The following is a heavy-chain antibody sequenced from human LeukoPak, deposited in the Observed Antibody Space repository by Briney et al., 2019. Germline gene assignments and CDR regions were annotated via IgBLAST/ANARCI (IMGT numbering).Heavy chain of an antibody. Sequence: PGGSLRLSCAASGFTFTSYAMNWVRQAPGKGLEWISSISSSSSYIYYADSVKGRFTISRDNAKNSLYLQMNSLRAEDTAVYYCARLWRGAFDIWGQGTMVTVSS. CDR3: ARLWRGAFDI. D-gene: IGHD2-21*01. V-gene: IGHV3-21*01. CDR2: ISSSSSYI. CDR1: GFTFTSYA. J-gene: IGHJ3*02.